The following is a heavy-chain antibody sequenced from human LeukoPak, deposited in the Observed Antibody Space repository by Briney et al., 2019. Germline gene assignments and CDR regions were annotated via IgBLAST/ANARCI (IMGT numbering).Heavy chain of an antibody. Sequence: GGSLRLSCAASGFTFSSYAMSWVRQAPGEGLEWVSAISGSGGSTYYADSVKGRFTISRDNSKNTLYLQMNSLRAEDTAVYYCAKMTYLGYCSSTSCPPGYFDYWGQGTLVTVSS. CDR3: AKMTYLGYCSSTSCPPGYFDY. V-gene: IGHV3-23*01. CDR1: GFTFSSYA. J-gene: IGHJ4*02. D-gene: IGHD2-2*01. CDR2: ISGSGGST.